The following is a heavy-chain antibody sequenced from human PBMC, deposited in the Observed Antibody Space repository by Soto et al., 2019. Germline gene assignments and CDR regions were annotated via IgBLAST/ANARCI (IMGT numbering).Heavy chain of an antibody. CDR2: IRSKAYGGTT. J-gene: IGHJ6*02. CDR3: TRAVAARLYYYYGMDV. CDR1: GFTFGDYA. V-gene: IGHV3-49*03. Sequence: GGSLRLSCTASGFTFGDYAMSWFRQAPGKGLEWVGFIRSKAYGGTTEYAASVKGRFIISRDDSKSIAYLQMNSLKTEDTAVYYCTRAVAARLYYYYGMDVWGQGTTVTVSS. D-gene: IGHD6-6*01.